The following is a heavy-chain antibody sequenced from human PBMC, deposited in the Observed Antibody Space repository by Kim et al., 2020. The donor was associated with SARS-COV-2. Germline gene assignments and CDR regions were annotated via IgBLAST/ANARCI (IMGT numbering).Heavy chain of an antibody. CDR3: ARVTYVGDIIYYCVIDV. CDR1: GGSISNFY. D-gene: IGHD3-16*01. CDR2: VYNSGAT. J-gene: IGHJ6*02. V-gene: IGHV4-59*01. Sequence: SETLSLTCTVSGGSISNFYWTWIRQAPTKGLEYIGYVYNSGATDYNPSLKSRVSISLDSSKKQFSLKLHSLTAADSAVYYCARVTYVGDIIYYCVIDVWGQGTTVIVSS.